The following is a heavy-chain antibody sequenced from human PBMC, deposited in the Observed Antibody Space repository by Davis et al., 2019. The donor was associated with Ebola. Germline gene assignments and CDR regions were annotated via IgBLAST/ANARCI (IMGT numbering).Heavy chain of an antibody. V-gene: IGHV3-9*01. CDR2: ISWNSGSI. CDR3: AKGYDILTGPFDY. Sequence: SLKISCAASGFTFDDYAMHWVRQAPGKGLEWVSGISWNSGSIGYADSVKGRFTISRDNAKNSLYLQMNSLRADDTALYYCAKGYDILTGPFDYWGQGTLVTVSS. CDR1: GFTFDDYA. J-gene: IGHJ4*02. D-gene: IGHD3-9*01.